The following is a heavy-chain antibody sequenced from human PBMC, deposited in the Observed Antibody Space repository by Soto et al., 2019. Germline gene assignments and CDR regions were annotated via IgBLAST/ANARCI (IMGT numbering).Heavy chain of an antibody. V-gene: IGHV1-69*06. CDR1: GGTFSSYA. CDR2: IIPIFGTA. CDR3: ARDYYGSGHHYGMDV. J-gene: IGHJ6*02. Sequence: QVQLVQSGAEVKKPGSSVKVSCKASGGTFSSYAISWVRQAPGQGLEWMGGIIPIFGTANYAQKFQGRVTITADKSTSTAYMDLSSRISEDTAVYYCARDYYGSGHHYGMDVGGQGTTVTVCS. D-gene: IGHD3-10*01.